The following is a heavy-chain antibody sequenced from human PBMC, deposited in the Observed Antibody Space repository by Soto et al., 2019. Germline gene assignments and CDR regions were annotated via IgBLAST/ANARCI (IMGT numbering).Heavy chain of an antibody. J-gene: IGHJ5*02. V-gene: IGHV1-69*13. Sequence: SVKVSCKASGGTFSSNAISWVRQAPGQGLEWMGGIIPIFGTANYAQKFQGRVTITADESTSTAYMELSSLRSEDTAVYYCAPDSSGYYRGYNWFDPWGQGTLVTVSS. D-gene: IGHD3-22*01. CDR3: APDSSGYYRGYNWFDP. CDR2: IIPIFGTA. CDR1: GGTFSSNA.